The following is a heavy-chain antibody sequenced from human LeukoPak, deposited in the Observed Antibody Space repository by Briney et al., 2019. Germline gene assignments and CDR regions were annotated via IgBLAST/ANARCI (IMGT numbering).Heavy chain of an antibody. V-gene: IGHV3-48*03. J-gene: IGHJ4*02. CDR2: ISGSGSTI. CDR3: ARGGVCSSTSCYRRHFDY. D-gene: IGHD2-2*01. Sequence: PGGSLRLSCAASGFTFSSYEMNWVRQAPGKGLEWVSYISGSGSTIYYADSVTGRFTISTDNDKNSLYLQMNSLRAEDTAVYYCARGGVCSSTSCYRRHFDYWGQGTLVTVSS. CDR1: GFTFSSYE.